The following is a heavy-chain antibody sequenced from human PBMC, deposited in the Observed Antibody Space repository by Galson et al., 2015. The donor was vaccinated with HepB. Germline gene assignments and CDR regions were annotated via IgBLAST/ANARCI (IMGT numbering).Heavy chain of an antibody. CDR1: GYSFTSYW. J-gene: IGHJ3*02. Sequence: QSGAEVKKPGESLKISCKGSGYSFTSYWIGWVRQMPGKGLEWMGIINPGDSDSRHSPSFQGQVTISADKSISTAYLQWSSLKASDTAMYYCARATYYYGSGSLGGAFDIWGQGTMVTVSS. CDR3: ARATYYYGSGSLGGAFDI. CDR2: INPGDSDS. D-gene: IGHD3-10*01. V-gene: IGHV5-51*01.